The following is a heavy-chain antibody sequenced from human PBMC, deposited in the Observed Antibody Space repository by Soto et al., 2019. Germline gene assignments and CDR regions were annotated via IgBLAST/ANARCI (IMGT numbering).Heavy chain of an antibody. J-gene: IGHJ4*02. Sequence: QVQLVQSGAEVKKPGASVKVSCKASGYTFTSYGISWVRQAPGQGLEWMGWISADNGNTNYAQKLQGRVTMTTDTSTSTAYMELRSLRSDDTAVYYCARDDSPYYYDSSGVYYFDYWGQGTLVTVS. CDR3: ARDDSPYYYDSSGVYYFDY. V-gene: IGHV1-18*01. D-gene: IGHD3-22*01. CDR1: GYTFTSYG. CDR2: ISADNGNT.